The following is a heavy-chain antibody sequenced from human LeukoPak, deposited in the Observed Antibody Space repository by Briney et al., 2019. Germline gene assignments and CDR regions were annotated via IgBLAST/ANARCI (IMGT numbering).Heavy chain of an antibody. J-gene: IGHJ4*02. Sequence: ASVKVSCKASGYTFTSYDINWVRQATGQGLEWMGWMNPNSGNTGYAQKFQGRVTMTRNTSISTAYMELSSLRSEDTAVHYCVFYYYGSGSFRYYFDYWGQGTLVTVSS. CDR2: MNPNSGNT. D-gene: IGHD3-10*01. CDR3: VFYYYGSGSFRYYFDY. CDR1: GYTFTSYD. V-gene: IGHV1-8*01.